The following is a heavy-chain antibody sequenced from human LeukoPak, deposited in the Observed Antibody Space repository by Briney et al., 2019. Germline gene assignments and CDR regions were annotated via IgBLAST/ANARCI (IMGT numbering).Heavy chain of an antibody. CDR3: ARPAAAGHWYFDL. D-gene: IGHD6-25*01. CDR1: GGSISSGSYY. CDR2: IYTSGST. V-gene: IGHV4-61*02. Sequence: SQTLSLTCTVSGGSISSGSYYWSWIRQPAGKGLEWIGRIYTSGSTNYSPSLKSRVTISVDKSKNQFSLKLSSVTAADTAVYYCARPAAAGHWYFDLWGRGTLVTVSS. J-gene: IGHJ2*01.